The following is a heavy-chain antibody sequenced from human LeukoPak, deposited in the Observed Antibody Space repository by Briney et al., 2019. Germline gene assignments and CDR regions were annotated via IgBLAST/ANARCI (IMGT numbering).Heavy chain of an antibody. CDR3: ARGGGSPSSAFDI. J-gene: IGHJ3*02. CDR1: GFTFSSYS. D-gene: IGHD2-15*01. Sequence: SGGSLRLSCAASGFTFSSYSMNWVRQAPGKGLEWVSSISSSSSYIYYADSVKGRFTISRDNAKNSLYLQMNSLRAEDTAVYYCARGGGSPSSAFDIWGQGTMVTVSS. V-gene: IGHV3-21*01. CDR2: ISSSSSYI.